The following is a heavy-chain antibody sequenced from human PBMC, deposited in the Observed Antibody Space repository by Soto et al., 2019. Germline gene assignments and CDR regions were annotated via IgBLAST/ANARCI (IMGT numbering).Heavy chain of an antibody. Sequence: PGESLKISCKGSRYSFTNYWIGWVRLIPGKGLEWMGIIYPGDSDTRYSPSFQGQVTISADKSISTAYLQWNSLKASDTAMYYCARRFTNYEFFNYWGQGTLVTVSS. CDR2: IYPGDSDT. CDR3: ARRFTNYEFFNY. CDR1: RYSFTNYW. J-gene: IGHJ4*02. V-gene: IGHV5-51*01. D-gene: IGHD3-3*01.